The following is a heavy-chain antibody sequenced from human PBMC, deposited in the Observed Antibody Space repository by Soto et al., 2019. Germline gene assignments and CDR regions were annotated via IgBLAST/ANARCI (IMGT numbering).Heavy chain of an antibody. D-gene: IGHD2-15*01. V-gene: IGHV1-8*01. J-gene: IGHJ5*02. CDR3: ARADFCSGGSCYSDWFDP. CDR2: MNPNSGNT. CDR1: GYTFTSYD. Sequence: QVQLVQPGAEVKKPGASVKVSCKASGYTFTSYDINWVRQATGQGLEWMGWMNPNSGNTGYAQKFQGRVTMTRNTSISTAYMELSSLRSEDTAVYYCARADFCSGGSCYSDWFDPWGQGTLVTVSS.